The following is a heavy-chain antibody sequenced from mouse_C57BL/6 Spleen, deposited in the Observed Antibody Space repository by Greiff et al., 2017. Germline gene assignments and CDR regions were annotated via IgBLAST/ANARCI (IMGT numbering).Heavy chain of an antibody. CDR3: ARSYTTGFDY. J-gene: IGHJ2*01. D-gene: IGHD4-1*01. CDR2: IRNKANGYTT. V-gene: IGHV7-3*01. Sequence: DVKLVESGGGLVQPGGSLSLSCAASGFPFTAYYMSWVRQPPGKALEWLGFIRNKANGYTTEYSASVKGRFTISRDNSQSILYLPMNALRAEDSATYYCARSYTTGFDYWGQGTTLTVSS. CDR1: GFPFTAYY.